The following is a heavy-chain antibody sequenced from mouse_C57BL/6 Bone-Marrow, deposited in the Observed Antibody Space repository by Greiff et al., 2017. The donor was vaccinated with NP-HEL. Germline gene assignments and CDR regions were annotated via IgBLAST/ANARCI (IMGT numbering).Heavy chain of an antibody. Sequence: QVQLQQSGAELVRPGASVKLSCKASGYTFTDYYINWVKQRPGQGLEWIARIYPGSGNTYYNEKFKGKATLTAEKSSSTAYMQLSSLTSEDSAVYFCALWSYYFDYWGQGTTLTVSS. CDR2: IYPGSGNT. D-gene: IGHD1-1*02. CDR1: GYTFTDYY. J-gene: IGHJ2*01. V-gene: IGHV1-76*01. CDR3: ALWSYYFDY.